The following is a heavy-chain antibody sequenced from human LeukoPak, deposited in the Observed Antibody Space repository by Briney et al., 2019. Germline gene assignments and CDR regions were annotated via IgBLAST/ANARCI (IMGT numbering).Heavy chain of an antibody. Sequence: GGSLRLSCAVSGFTFSDHYMRWIRQAPGKGLEWVSYISHTGTTMYYADSVKGRFTLSRDHARNSLYLQMNSLRAEDTAVYYCARGPMIRGNLFDPWGQGTLVTVSS. CDR3: ARGPMIRGNLFDP. CDR2: ISHTGTTM. V-gene: IGHV3-11*04. J-gene: IGHJ5*02. D-gene: IGHD3-10*01. CDR1: GFTFSDHY.